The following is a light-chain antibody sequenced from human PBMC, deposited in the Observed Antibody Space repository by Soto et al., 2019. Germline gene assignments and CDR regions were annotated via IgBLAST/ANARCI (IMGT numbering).Light chain of an antibody. J-gene: IGLJ2*01. CDR3: SSYAGSNVLVV. CDR1: SSDIGSYNL. CDR2: EGS. Sequence: QSALTQPGSVSGSPGQSITLSCSGTSSDIGSYNLVSWYQQHPGKAPKVIIFEGSRLPSGVSSRFSGSKSGNTASLTISGLRPEDEADYYCSSYAGSNVLVVFGGGTQLTVL. V-gene: IGLV2-23*01.